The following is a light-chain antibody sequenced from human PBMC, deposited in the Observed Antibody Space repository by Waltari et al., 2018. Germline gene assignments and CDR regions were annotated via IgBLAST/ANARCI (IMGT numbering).Light chain of an antibody. CDR3: HQRSSWPPALT. J-gene: IGKJ4*01. CDR2: DTS. Sequence: EIVLPHSPPPLSFSPGERPTLSSRASQSVSSYSAWYQQKPGQAPRLLIYDTSNRATGIPARFSGSGSGTDFTLTISSLEPEDFAVYYCHQRSSWPPALTFGGGTKVEIK. V-gene: IGKV3-11*01. CDR1: QSVSSY.